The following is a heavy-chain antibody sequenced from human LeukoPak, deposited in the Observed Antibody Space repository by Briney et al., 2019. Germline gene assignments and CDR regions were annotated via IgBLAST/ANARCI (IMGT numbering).Heavy chain of an antibody. J-gene: IGHJ4*02. CDR1: GGSISSSSAY. V-gene: IGHV4-39*01. Sequence: SETLSLTCTVSGGSISSSSAYWGWIRQPPGKGLEWIGSIYYRKNTYYNPSLKSRVTISADTSKNQFSLTLGSVSATDTAVYCCASPRGFGYGYFDYWGQGTLVTVSS. D-gene: IGHD5-18*01. CDR3: ASPRGFGYGYFDY. CDR2: IYYRKNT.